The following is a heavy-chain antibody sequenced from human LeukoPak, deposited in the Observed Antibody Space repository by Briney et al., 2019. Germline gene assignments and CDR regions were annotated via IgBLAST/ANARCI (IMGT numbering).Heavy chain of an antibody. D-gene: IGHD7-27*01. Sequence: SETLSLTCTVSGGSISSYYWTWIRQPPGKGLEWIGYMYFGGRTNYNPSLKSRATISIDTSKKQFSLKLKSVTPADTAVYYCARIPGDRPDDWGKGTLVTVS. V-gene: IGHV4-59*01. CDR3: ARIPGDRPDD. J-gene: IGHJ4*02. CDR1: GGSISSYY. CDR2: MYFGGRT.